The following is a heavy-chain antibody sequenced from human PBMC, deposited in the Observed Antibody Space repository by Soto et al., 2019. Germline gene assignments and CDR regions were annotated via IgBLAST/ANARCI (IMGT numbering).Heavy chain of an antibody. CDR1: GGSISSYY. J-gene: IGHJ4*02. CDR2: IYYSGST. CDR3: ARARSGGYFDY. Sequence: SETLSLTCTVSGGSISSYYWSWIRQPPGKGLEWIGYIYYSGSTNYNPSLKSRVTISEDTSKNQFSLKLSSVTAADTAAYYCARARSGGYFDYWGQGTLVTVSS. V-gene: IGHV4-59*01. D-gene: IGHD1-26*01.